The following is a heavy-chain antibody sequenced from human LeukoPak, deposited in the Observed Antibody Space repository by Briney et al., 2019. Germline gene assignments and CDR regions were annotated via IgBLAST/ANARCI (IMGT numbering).Heavy chain of an antibody. Sequence: SETLSLTCSVSGGSISSTNDYWDWIRQPPGKGLEWIGSIYYSGSTYYNPSLKSRVTISVETSKIQFSLKLSSVTAADSAVYYCARDSCSSTSCRRKFDNWGQGTLVTVSS. J-gene: IGHJ4*02. CDR3: ARDSCSSTSCRRKFDN. CDR1: GGSISSTNDY. V-gene: IGHV4-39*07. D-gene: IGHD2-2*01. CDR2: IYYSGST.